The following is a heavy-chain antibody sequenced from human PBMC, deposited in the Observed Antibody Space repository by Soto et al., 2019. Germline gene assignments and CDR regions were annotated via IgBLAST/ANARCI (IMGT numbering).Heavy chain of an antibody. D-gene: IGHD6-19*01. CDR1: GFTFSSYS. CDR2: ISSSSSTI. CDR3: AKGVPGIAVAGTGYFQH. Sequence: GGSLRLSCAASGFTFSSYSMNWVRQAPGKGLEWVSYISSSSSTINYADSVKGRFTISRDNSKNTLYLQMNSLRAEDTAVYYCAKGVPGIAVAGTGYFQHWGQGTLVTVSS. J-gene: IGHJ1*01. V-gene: IGHV3-48*01.